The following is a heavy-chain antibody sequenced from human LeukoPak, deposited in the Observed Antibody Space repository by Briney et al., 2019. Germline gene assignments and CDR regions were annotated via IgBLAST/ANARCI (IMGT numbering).Heavy chain of an antibody. J-gene: IGHJ4*02. V-gene: IGHV1-46*01. CDR3: ARSNHYDSSGYYYLFNY. CDR2: INPSGGST. D-gene: IGHD3-22*01. CDR1: GYTFTSYD. Sequence: ASVKVSCKASGYTFTSYDINWVRQAPGQGLEWMGIINPSGGSTSYAQKFQGRVTMTRDTSTSTVYMELSSLRSEDTAVYYCARSNHYDSSGYYYLFNYWGQGTLVTVSS.